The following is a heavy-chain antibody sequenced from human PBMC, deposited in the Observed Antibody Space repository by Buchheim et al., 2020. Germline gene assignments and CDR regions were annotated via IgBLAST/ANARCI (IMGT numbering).Heavy chain of an antibody. J-gene: IGHJ3*01. V-gene: IGHV1-46*01. Sequence: QVQLVQSGAEVRKPGASVKVSCKTSGYTFSNYYIHWVRQAPGQGLEWMGLMSPSGVSTSFAQKFQGRVTMTRDTSTRTVYMALSRLRSDDTAGYYCARMVELFSAFDVWGQGT. CDR3: ARMVELFSAFDV. CDR1: GYTFSNYY. CDR2: MSPSGVST. D-gene: IGHD1-26*01.